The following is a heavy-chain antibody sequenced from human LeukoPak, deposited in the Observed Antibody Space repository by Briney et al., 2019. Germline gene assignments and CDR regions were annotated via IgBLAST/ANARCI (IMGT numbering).Heavy chain of an antibody. D-gene: IGHD3-10*01. V-gene: IGHV6-1*01. Sequence: KPSQTLSLTCAISGDSFSSNSAAWNWNLQSPSRGLEWLGRTYYRSKWYNDYAVSEKSRITINPDTSKNQFFLQLNSVTPEDTAVYYCVRDRWFGELDVWGQGTTVTVSS. J-gene: IGHJ6*02. CDR1: GDSFSSNSAA. CDR2: TYYRSKWYN. CDR3: VRDRWFGELDV.